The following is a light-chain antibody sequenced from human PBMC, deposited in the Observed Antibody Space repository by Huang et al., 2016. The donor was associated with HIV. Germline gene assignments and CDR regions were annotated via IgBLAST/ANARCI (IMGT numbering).Light chain of an antibody. CDR1: QDISNY. CDR3: QKYNSAPRVWT. V-gene: IGKV1-27*01. J-gene: IGKJ1*01. CDR2: AAS. Sequence: DIQMTPSPSSLSASVGDRVTITCRASQDISNYLAWYQQKPGKVPKLLIYAASTLQSGVPARFSGSGSGTDFTLTISSLQPEDVATYCCQKYNSAPRVWTFGQGTKVEIK.